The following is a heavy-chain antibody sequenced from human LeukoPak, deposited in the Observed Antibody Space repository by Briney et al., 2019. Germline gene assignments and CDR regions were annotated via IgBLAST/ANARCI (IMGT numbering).Heavy chain of an antibody. CDR2: IYYSGST. Sequence: PSETLSLTCTVSGGSISSSSYYWGWIRQPPGKGLEWIGSIYYSGSTYYNPSLKSRVTISVDTSKNQFSLKLSSVTAADTAVYYCARDQGSSSFDYWGQGTLVTVSS. D-gene: IGHD6-6*01. V-gene: IGHV4-39*07. CDR1: GGSISSSSYY. CDR3: ARDQGSSSFDY. J-gene: IGHJ4*02.